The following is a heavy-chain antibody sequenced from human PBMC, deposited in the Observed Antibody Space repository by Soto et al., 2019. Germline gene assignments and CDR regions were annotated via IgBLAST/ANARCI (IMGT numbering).Heavy chain of an antibody. J-gene: IGHJ6*02. Sequence: QITLKESGPTLVKPTQTLTLTCTFSGFSLSTGGVGVAWIRQPPGKALEWLAIIYWDDDKRYSPSLQSRLTITNGNSKNQVVLTMTNMDPVDTGTYYCAHALTTYYDFPYYDIDVWGQGTTVTVSS. V-gene: IGHV2-5*02. CDR3: AHALTTYYDFPYYDIDV. CDR2: IYWDDDK. D-gene: IGHD3-22*01. CDR1: GFSLSTGGVG.